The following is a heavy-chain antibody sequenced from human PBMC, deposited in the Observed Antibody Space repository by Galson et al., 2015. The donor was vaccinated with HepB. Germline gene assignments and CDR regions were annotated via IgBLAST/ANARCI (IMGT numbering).Heavy chain of an antibody. CDR2: INSDGSGA. Sequence: SLRLSCAASGFTLSSYWMHWVRQAPGKGLVWVSRINSDGSGATYADSVKGRFTISRDNAKNTLYLQMNSLGAEDTAVYSCTRSKYSYDSFDYWGQGTLVTVSS. CDR1: GFTLSSYW. CDR3: TRSKYSYDSFDY. D-gene: IGHD5-18*01. V-gene: IGHV3-74*01. J-gene: IGHJ4*02.